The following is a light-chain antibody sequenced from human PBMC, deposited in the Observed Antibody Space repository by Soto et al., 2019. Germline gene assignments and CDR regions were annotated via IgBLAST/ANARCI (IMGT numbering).Light chain of an antibody. Sequence: QSALAQPASVSGSPGQSITISCSGTSSDVGGYNYVSWYQHHPGKAPKLLIYEGTNRPSGVSNRFSGSKSGNTASLTISGLQAEDEAAYYCKSYTSISTWVFGGGTKVTVL. CDR1: SSDVGGYNY. V-gene: IGLV2-14*01. J-gene: IGLJ3*02. CDR3: KSYTSISTWV. CDR2: EGT.